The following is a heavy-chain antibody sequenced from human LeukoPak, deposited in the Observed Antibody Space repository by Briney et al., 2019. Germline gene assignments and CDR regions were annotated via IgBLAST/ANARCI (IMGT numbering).Heavy chain of an antibody. J-gene: IGHJ4*02. CDR1: GFTFSSYE. V-gene: IGHV3-48*01. Sequence: GGSLRLSRAASGFTFSSYEMNWVRQAPGKGLEWVSYISSLSGTINYADSVKGRFIISRDNAKNSMFLQMNSLRAEDTAVYYCVRDQGGAVSYWGQGTLVTVSS. CDR2: ISSLSGTI. D-gene: IGHD3-16*01. CDR3: VRDQGGAVSY.